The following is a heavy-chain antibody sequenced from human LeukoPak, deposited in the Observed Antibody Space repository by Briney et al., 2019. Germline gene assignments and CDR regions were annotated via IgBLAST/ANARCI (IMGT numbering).Heavy chain of an antibody. Sequence: GGSLRLSCAASGFTFSSQAMSWVRQAPGKGLEWVSVIVGSGGSTYYADSVKGRFTISRDNSKNTLYLQMNNLRAEDTAVYYCATESNWNDFDYWGQGTLVTVSS. D-gene: IGHD1-1*01. CDR1: GFTFSSQA. CDR3: ATESNWNDFDY. V-gene: IGHV3-23*01. CDR2: IVGSGGST. J-gene: IGHJ4*02.